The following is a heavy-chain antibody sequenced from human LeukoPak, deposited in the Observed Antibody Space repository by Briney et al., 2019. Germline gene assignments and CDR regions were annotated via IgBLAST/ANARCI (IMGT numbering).Heavy chain of an antibody. CDR2: ISAYNGNT. CDR3: ARLEDIVVVPAAISYYYYGMDV. J-gene: IGHJ6*02. D-gene: IGHD2-2*01. V-gene: IGHV1-18*01. CDR1: GYTFTSYG. Sequence: GASVKVSCKASGYTFTSYGISWVRQAPGQGLEWMGWISAYNGNTNYAQKLQGRVTMTTDTSTSTAYMELRSLRSGDTAVYYCARLEDIVVVPAAISYYYYGMDVWGQGTTVTVSS.